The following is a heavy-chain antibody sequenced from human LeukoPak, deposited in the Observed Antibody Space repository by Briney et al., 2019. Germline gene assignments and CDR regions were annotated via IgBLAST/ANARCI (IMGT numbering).Heavy chain of an antibody. J-gene: IGHJ4*02. Sequence: PSETLSLTCTVSGGSIIRTDYYWGWIRQPPGKGLEWIGSIYHSGSTYYNPSLESRVSVSVDTSKSQFALKVTSVTAADTAVYHCARDEFGDFQGFDYWGQGTRVTVSS. CDR1: GGSIIRTDYY. V-gene: IGHV4-39*06. D-gene: IGHD4-17*01. CDR3: ARDEFGDFQGFDY. CDR2: IYHSGST.